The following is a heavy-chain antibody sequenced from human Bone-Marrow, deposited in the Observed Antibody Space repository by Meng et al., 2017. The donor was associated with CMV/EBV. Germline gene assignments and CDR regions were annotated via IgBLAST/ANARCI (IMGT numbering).Heavy chain of an antibody. D-gene: IGHD2-2*02. CDR3: ARGRGNSYFGTGSSTSCYKCWGWFDP. J-gene: IGHJ5*02. V-gene: IGHV4-34*01. Sequence: KWHRQHTGKVVGWVREKNHSGITTFNPSDKGRIAISIDTSRDHFSLKMSSVTAADKAVYYCARGRGNSYFGTGSSTSCYKCWGWFDPWGQGTLVTVSS. CDR2: KNHSGIT.